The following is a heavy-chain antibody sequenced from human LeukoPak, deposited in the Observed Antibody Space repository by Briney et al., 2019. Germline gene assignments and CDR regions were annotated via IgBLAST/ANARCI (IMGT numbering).Heavy chain of an antibody. D-gene: IGHD6-6*01. CDR2: IYYSGST. V-gene: IGHV4-39*01. CDR3: ASSSSYYYYYYMDV. CDR1: GGSISSSSYY. J-gene: IGHJ6*03. Sequence: SETLSLTRTVSGGSISSSSYYWGWIRQPPGKGLEWIGSIYYSGSTYYNPSLKSRVTISVDTSKNQFSLKLSSVTAADTAVYYCASSSSYYYYYYMDVWGKGTTVTVSS.